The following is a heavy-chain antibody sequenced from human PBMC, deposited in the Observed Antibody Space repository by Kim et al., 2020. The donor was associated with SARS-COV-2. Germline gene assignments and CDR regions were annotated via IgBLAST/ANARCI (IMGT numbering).Heavy chain of an antibody. CDR1: GGSISSSSYY. Sequence: SETLSITCTVSGGSISSSSYYWGWIRQPPGKGLEWIGSIYYSGSTYYNPSLKSRVTISVDTSKNQFSLKLSSVTAADTAVYYCARDPPAAAAPVYYYGMDVWGQGTTVTVSS. CDR3: ARDPPAAAAPVYYYGMDV. J-gene: IGHJ6*02. CDR2: IYYSGST. V-gene: IGHV4-39*07. D-gene: IGHD6-13*01.